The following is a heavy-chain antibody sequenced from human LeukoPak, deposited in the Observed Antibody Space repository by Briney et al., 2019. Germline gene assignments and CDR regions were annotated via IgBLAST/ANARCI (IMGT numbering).Heavy chain of an antibody. Sequence: KPGESLKISCQGSGYSFTTYWIAWVRQLPGKGLERMGVIYPGDSDTRYSPSFQGQVTLSADKSISTAYLQWSSLKASDTAIYYCARALVGAATLSYWGQGTLVTVSS. CDR1: GYSFTTYW. CDR3: ARALVGAATLSY. CDR2: IYPGDSDT. J-gene: IGHJ4*02. D-gene: IGHD1-26*01. V-gene: IGHV5-51*01.